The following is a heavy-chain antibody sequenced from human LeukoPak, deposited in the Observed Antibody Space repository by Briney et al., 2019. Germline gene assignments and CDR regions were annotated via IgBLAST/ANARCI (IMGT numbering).Heavy chain of an antibody. J-gene: IGHJ6*03. CDR3: ARGPYGSGRYPMDV. V-gene: IGHV1-8*01. D-gene: IGHD3-10*01. Sequence: GASVKVSCKASGYTFTSYDTNWVRQATGQGLEWMGWMNPNSGNTGYAQKFQGRVTTTRNTSISTAYMELSSLRSEDTAVYYCARGPYGSGRYPMDVWGKGTTVTVSS. CDR2: MNPNSGNT. CDR1: GYTFTSYD.